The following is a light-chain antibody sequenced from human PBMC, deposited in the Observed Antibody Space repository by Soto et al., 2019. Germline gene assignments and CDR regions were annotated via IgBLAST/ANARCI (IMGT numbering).Light chain of an antibody. CDR3: QQTYRPASIT. J-gene: IGKJ5*01. CDR1: LSINIS. Sequence: IQMTQSPSSPCASVGDRVTITYXASLSINISLHWSQQQPETAPKVLLYVAYDLRGGVPLRFSVSGSGSDFTLTITRLQPEDFAISYCQQTYRPASITFGQGTRLEIK. V-gene: IGKV1-39*01. CDR2: VAY.